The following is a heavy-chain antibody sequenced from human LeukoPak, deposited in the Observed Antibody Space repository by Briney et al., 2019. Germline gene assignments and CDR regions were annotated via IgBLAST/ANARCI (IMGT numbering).Heavy chain of an antibody. J-gene: IGHJ4*02. D-gene: IGHD6-19*01. CDR1: GFSFASYD. V-gene: IGHV3-30*02. CDR2: IESDGSKE. Sequence: GGSLRLSCAASGFSFASYDIHWVRQAPAKGLEWVTFIESDGSKEYYADSVKGRFTISRDNSKNTVYVQMKSLRLEDTAVYYCAKEGSGWYYLDYWGQGTVVTVSS. CDR3: AKEGSGWYYLDY.